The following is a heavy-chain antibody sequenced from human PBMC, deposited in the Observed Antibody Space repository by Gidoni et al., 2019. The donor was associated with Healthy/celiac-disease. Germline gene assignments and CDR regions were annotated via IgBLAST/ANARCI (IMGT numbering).Heavy chain of an antibody. CDR3: ARDPGGVRGYSYGSDY. V-gene: IGHV3-21*01. D-gene: IGHD5-18*01. CDR1: GFTFSSYS. Sequence: EVQLVESGGGLVKPGGSLRLSCAASGFTFSSYSMNWVRQAPGTGLEWVSSISSSSSYIYYADSVKGRFTISRDNAKNSLYLQMNSLRAEDTAVYYCARDPGGVRGYSYGSDYWGQGTLVTVSS. CDR2: ISSSSSYI. J-gene: IGHJ4*02.